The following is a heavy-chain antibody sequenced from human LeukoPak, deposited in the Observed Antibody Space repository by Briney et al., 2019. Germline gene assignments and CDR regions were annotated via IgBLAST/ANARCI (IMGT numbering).Heavy chain of an antibody. Sequence: PSETLSLTCAVYGGSFSGYYWSWIRQPPGKGLEWIGEINHSGSTNYNPSLKSRVTISVDTSKNQFSLKLSSVTAADTAVYYCAIFGNTAMGIEYFDYWGQGTLVTVS. D-gene: IGHD5-18*01. CDR3: AIFGNTAMGIEYFDY. CDR2: INHSGST. CDR1: GGSFSGYY. V-gene: IGHV4-34*01. J-gene: IGHJ4*02.